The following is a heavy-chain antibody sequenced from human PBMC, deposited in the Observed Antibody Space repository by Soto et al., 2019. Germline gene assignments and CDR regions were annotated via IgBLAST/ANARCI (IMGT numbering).Heavy chain of an antibody. CDR2: INTVATII. D-gene: IGHD2-15*01. V-gene: IGHV3-74*01. CDR1: GTPVHGYR. CDR3: APAAGLCLWY. J-gene: IGHJ4*02. Sequence: VRPVRLASTTAGTPVHGYRMSWVRQAPGKGLVWVTHINTVATIINYGDSVKGRFTISRDNAENTLYLQMNSLGVEDTATYYCAPAAGLCLWYWGQGTLV.